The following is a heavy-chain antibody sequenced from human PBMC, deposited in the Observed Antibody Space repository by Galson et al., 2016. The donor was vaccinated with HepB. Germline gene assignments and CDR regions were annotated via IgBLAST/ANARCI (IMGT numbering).Heavy chain of an antibody. Sequence: EWVGRFSATGTTNYNPSLRSRVAMSIDTTANLFSLRLVSVTAADTAVYYCARVSPARDLWSREFYDYWGQGALVTVSS. CDR3: ARVSPARDLWSREFYDY. D-gene: IGHD3-10*01. CDR2: FSATGTT. V-gene: IGHV4-4*07. J-gene: IGHJ4*02.